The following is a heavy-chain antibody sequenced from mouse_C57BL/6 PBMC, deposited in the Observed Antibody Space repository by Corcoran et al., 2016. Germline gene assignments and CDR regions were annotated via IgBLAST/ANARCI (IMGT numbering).Heavy chain of an antibody. CDR1: GYTFTDYY. D-gene: IGHD1-1*01. V-gene: IGHV1-19*01. Sequence: EVQLQQSGPVLVKPGASVKMSCKASGYTFTDYYMNWVKQSHGKSLEWIGVINPYNGGTSYNQKFKGKATLTVDKSSSTAYMELNSLTSEDSAVYYCARGGEAYYYGSSHVSYAMDYWGQGTSVTVSS. CDR3: ARGGEAYYYGSSHVSYAMDY. J-gene: IGHJ4*01. CDR2: INPYNGGT.